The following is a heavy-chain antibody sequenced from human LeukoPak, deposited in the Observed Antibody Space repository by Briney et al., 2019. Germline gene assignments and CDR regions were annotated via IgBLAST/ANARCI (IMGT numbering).Heavy chain of an antibody. J-gene: IGHJ5*02. CDR1: GYTFTSYG. CDR3: ARGFRIAGAHNWFDP. Sequence: ASVKVSCKASGYTFTSYGISWVRQAPGQGLEWMGRINPNSGGTNYAQKFQGRVTMTRDTSISTAYMELSRLRSDDTAVYYCARGFRIAGAHNWFDPCGQGTLVTVSS. CDR2: INPNSGGT. V-gene: IGHV1-2*06. D-gene: IGHD1-26*01.